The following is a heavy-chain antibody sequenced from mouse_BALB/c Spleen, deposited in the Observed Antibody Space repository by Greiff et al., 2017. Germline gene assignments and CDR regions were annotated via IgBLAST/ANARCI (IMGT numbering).Heavy chain of an antibody. V-gene: IGHV1S135*01. CDR2: IDPYNGGT. CDR3: ARRDGNYEFAY. Sequence: VQLKQSGPELEKPGASVKISCKASGYSFTGYNMNWVEQSNGKGLEWIGNIDPYNGGTSYNQKLKGKATLTVDKSSSTAYMQLKSLTSEDSAVYYCARRDGNYEFAYWGQGTLVTVSA. CDR1: GYSFTGYN. D-gene: IGHD2-1*01. J-gene: IGHJ3*01.